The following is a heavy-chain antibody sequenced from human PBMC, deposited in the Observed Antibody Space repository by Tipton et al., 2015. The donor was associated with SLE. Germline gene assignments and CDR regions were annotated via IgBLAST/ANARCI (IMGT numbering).Heavy chain of an antibody. CDR3: AKDKATSASRGYHFDS. CDR1: GFTFSSQA. J-gene: IGHJ4*02. V-gene: IGHV3-23*01. Sequence: SLRLSCAASGFTFSSQAMSWVRQAPGKGLEWVSGITNSGGRTSYADSVRGRLTISRDNSKNTLFLQMNSLRPEDTALYYCAKDKATSASRGYHFDSWGQGTLVTVSS. CDR2: ITNSGGRT. D-gene: IGHD3-22*01.